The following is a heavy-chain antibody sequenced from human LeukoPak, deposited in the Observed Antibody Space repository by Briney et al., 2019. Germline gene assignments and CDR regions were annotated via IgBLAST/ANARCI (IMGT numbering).Heavy chain of an antibody. CDR3: AGVDYYYMDV. CDR2: IYYSATT. V-gene: IGHV4-39*07. CDR1: GGSISSSGYY. D-gene: IGHD2-8*01. Sequence: SETLSLTCTVSGGSISSSGYYWGWIRQPPGKGLEWIGTIYYSATTYYNPSLRSRVTISVDTSKNQFSLELSSVTAADTAVYYCAGVDYYYMDVWGKGTTVTVSS. J-gene: IGHJ6*03.